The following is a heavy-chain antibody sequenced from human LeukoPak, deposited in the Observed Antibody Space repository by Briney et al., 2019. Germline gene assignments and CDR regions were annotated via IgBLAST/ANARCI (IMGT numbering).Heavy chain of an antibody. D-gene: IGHD2-15*01. Sequence: GGSLRLSCAASGFTSSSYAMSWVRQAPGKGLEWVSAISDTGNTYHADSVKGRFTISRDSSKNTLFPQMNRLRPEDAAVYYCAKAPVTTCRGAFCYPFDYWGLGTLVTVSS. CDR2: ISDTGNT. CDR3: AKAPVTTCRGAFCYPFDY. J-gene: IGHJ4*02. V-gene: IGHV3-23*01. CDR1: GFTSSSYA.